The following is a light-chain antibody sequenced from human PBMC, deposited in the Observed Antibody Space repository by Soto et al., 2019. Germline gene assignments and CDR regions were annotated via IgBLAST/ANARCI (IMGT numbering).Light chain of an antibody. V-gene: IGLV2-14*01. J-gene: IGLJ2*01. CDR3: SSYTRSSTLV. CDR1: RSDVGGYSY. CDR2: EVS. Sequence: QSVLAQPASVSGSPGQSITISCTGTRSDVGGYSYVSWYQQHPGKAPKLMIYEVSNRPSGVSNRFSGSKSGNTASLTISGLQAEDEADYYCSSYTRSSTLVFGGGTQLAV.